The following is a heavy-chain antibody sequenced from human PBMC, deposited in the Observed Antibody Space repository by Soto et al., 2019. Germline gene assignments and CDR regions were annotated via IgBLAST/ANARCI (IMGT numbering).Heavy chain of an antibody. D-gene: IGHD6-6*01. CDR3: ARAEYSSSSPPGDY. V-gene: IGHV3-48*01. CDR1: GFTFSDYS. Sequence: GGSLRLSCTASGFTFSDYSMNWVRQAPGKGLEWVSYFSRYSGVIYYADSVEGRFTVSRDNAKSSLYLQMNSLRAEDTAVYYCARAEYSSSSPPGDYWGQGTLVTVSS. J-gene: IGHJ4*02. CDR2: FSRYSGVI.